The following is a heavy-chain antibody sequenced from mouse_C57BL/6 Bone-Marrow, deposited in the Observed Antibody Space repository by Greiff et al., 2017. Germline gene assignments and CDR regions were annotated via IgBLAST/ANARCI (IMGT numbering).Heavy chain of an antibody. Sequence: QVQLKESGPELVKPGASVKISCKASGYSFTSYYIHWVKQRPGQGLEWIGWIYPGSGNTKYNEKFKGKATLTADTSSSTAYMQLSSLTSEDSAVYYCARDYGSSYEFAYWGQGTLVTVSA. D-gene: IGHD1-1*01. CDR1: GYSFTSYY. V-gene: IGHV1-66*01. J-gene: IGHJ3*01. CDR3: ARDYGSSYEFAY. CDR2: IYPGSGNT.